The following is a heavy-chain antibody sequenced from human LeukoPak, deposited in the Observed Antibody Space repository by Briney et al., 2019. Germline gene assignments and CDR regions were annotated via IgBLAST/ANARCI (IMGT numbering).Heavy chain of an antibody. Sequence: GGSLRLSCAATVVTFSGSSLSWVRQAPGKGLEWVSAISNNGGYTYYADSVQGRFTISRDNSKSTLCLQMNSLRAEDTAVYYCAKQLGYCSDGSCYFPYWGQGTLVTVSS. D-gene: IGHD2-15*01. V-gene: IGHV3-23*01. CDR1: VVTFSGSS. CDR3: AKQLGYCSDGSCYFPY. J-gene: IGHJ4*02. CDR2: ISNNGGYT.